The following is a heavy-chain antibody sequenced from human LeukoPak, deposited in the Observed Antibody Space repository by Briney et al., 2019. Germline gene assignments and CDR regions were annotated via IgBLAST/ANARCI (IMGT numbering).Heavy chain of an antibody. V-gene: IGHV3-30*18. D-gene: IGHD6-13*01. CDR3: AKDEGFRAAAEGTPDY. CDR2: ISYDGSNK. Sequence: GRSLRLSFAASGFPFSSYNIHWVRPAPGKGLEWVALISYDGSNKYYADSVKGRFTISRDNSKDTLYLQMNSLRPEDTAVYYCAKDEGFRAAAEGTPDYWGQGTLVTVSS. J-gene: IGHJ4*02. CDR1: GFPFSSYN.